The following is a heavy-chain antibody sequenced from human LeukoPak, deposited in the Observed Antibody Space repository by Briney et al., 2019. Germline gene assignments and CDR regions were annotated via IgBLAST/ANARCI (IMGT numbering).Heavy chain of an antibody. J-gene: IGHJ4*02. V-gene: IGHV3-21*01. D-gene: IGHD6-13*01. CDR3: ASPYSSRWYELCY. CDR2: ISSSSSYI. Sequence: TTGGSLRLSCAASGFTFSSYSMNWVRQAPGKGLGWVSSISSSSSYIYYADSVKGRFTISRDNAKNSLYLQMNSLRAEDTAVYYCASPYSSRWYELCYWGQGTLVTVSS. CDR1: GFTFSSYS.